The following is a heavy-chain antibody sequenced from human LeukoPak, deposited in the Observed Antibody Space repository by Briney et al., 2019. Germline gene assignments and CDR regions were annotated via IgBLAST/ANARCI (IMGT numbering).Heavy chain of an antibody. Sequence: ASVKVSCKASGYTFTGYNMHWVRQAPGQGLEWMGWINPNSGDTNYAQKFQGWVTMTRDTSISTVYMELSRLTSDDTAVYYCARGHQLVGSYDSSGYFDYWGQGTLVTVSS. J-gene: IGHJ4*02. CDR1: GYTFTGYN. V-gene: IGHV1-2*04. D-gene: IGHD3-22*01. CDR2: INPNSGDT. CDR3: ARGHQLVGSYDSSGYFDY.